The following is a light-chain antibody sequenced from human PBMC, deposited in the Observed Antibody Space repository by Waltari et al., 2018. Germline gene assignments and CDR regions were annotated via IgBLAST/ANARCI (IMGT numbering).Light chain of an antibody. CDR2: GER. CDR1: SLRDHF. V-gene: IGLV3-19*01. J-gene: IGLJ2*01. Sequence: SSDLTQDPGVSVALGQTVRITCQGDSLRDHFVSWYQQKPKQAPLLVAYGERKRPSGIPDRFSGSRSGMTASLTITGAQADDEADYYCSSRDTSVNVVLFGGGTKLTVL. CDR3: SSRDTSVNVVL.